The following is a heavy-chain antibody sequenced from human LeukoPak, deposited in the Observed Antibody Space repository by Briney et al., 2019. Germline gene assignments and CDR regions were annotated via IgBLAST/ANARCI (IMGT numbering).Heavy chain of an antibody. CDR3: ARDETSYYYDSSGYELMDY. CDR2: ISSSGSTI. V-gene: IGHV3-11*01. CDR1: GFTFSDYY. J-gene: IGHJ4*02. Sequence: GGSLRLSCAASGFTFSDYYMSWIRQAPGKGLEWVSYISSSGSTIYYADSVKGRFTISRDNAKNSLYLQMNSLRAEDTAVYYCARDETSYYYDSSGYELMDYWGQGNLVTVSS. D-gene: IGHD3-22*01.